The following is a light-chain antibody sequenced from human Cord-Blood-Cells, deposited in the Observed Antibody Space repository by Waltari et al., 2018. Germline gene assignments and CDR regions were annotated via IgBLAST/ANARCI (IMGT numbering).Light chain of an antibody. CDR3: QQYGSSPYS. CDR2: GAS. V-gene: IGKV3-20*01. J-gene: IGKJ2*03. CDR1: QSVSSSY. Sequence: EIVFTKSPVTLSLCPGERDTLSCRASQSVSSSYLAWYQQKPGQAPRLLIYGASSRATGIPDRFSGSGSGTDFTLTISRLEPEDFAVYYCQQYGSSPYSFGQGTKLEIK.